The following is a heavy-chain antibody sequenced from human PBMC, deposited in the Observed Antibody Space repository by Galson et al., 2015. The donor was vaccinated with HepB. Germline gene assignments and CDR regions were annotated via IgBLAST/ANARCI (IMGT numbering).Heavy chain of an antibody. CDR2: INADNANT. Sequence: SVKVSCKASGYTFTTYAMHWVRQAPGQRLEWMGWINADNANTKYSQKFQGRVTMTRDTSASTAYMEVSSLRSEDTAVYYCATLRRDYFDSSGLNPDAFDIWGQGIMVTVSS. CDR3: ATLRRDYFDSSGLNPDAFDI. D-gene: IGHD3-22*01. V-gene: IGHV1-3*01. CDR1: GYTFTTYA. J-gene: IGHJ3*02.